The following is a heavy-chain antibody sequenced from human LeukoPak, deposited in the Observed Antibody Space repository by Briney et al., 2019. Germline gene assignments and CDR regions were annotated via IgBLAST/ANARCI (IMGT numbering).Heavy chain of an antibody. V-gene: IGHV4-59*08. CDR1: GGSVINYY. D-gene: IGHD3-16*02. J-gene: IGHJ4*02. CDR2: ISHSGNT. Sequence: SETLSLTCTASGGSVINYYWSWIRQPPGKGLEWIGTISHSGNTYYKPPLEGRVTISVDTSKNQFSLKLTSVTAADTAVYYCARAPYADTGRYGELDYWGQGALATVSS. CDR3: ARAPYADTGRYGELDY.